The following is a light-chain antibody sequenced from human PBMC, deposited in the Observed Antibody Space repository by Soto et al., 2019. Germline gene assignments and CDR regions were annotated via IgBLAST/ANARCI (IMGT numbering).Light chain of an antibody. CDR2: EGS. CDR3: CSYAGSSTPYV. V-gene: IGLV2-23*01. CDR1: SSDIGNYNL. J-gene: IGLJ1*01. Sequence: QLVLTQPASVSGSPGQSITISCTGTSSDIGNYNLVSWYQQHPGKAPKLMIYEGSKWPSGVSNRFSGSKSGNTASLTISGLQAEDEADYYCCSYAGSSTPYVFGTGTKVTVL.